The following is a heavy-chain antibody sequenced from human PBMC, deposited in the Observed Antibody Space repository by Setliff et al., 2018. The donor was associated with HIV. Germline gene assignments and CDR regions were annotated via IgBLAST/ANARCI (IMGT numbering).Heavy chain of an antibody. Sequence: PGGSLRLSCAASGFTFSDHYMDWVRQAPGKGLEWVGRTRNKANSYTTEYAASVKGRFTISRDNSKNTLFLQMNSLKAEDTAMYHCVTDSKYDSSGYHYYWGQGTLVTVSS. CDR1: GFTFSDHY. CDR2: TRNKANSYTT. D-gene: IGHD3-22*01. V-gene: IGHV3-72*01. J-gene: IGHJ4*02. CDR3: VTDSKYDSSGYHYY.